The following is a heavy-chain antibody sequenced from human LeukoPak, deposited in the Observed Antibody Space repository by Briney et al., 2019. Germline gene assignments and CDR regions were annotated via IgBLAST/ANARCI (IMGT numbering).Heavy chain of an antibody. CDR3: AQWLQDYFDY. CDR1: GGFISSSSYY. J-gene: IGHJ4*02. D-gene: IGHD3-22*01. Sequence: SETLSLTCTVSGGFISSSSYYWGWIRQPPGKGLEWIGSIYYSGSTYYNPSLKSRVTISVDTSKNQFSLKLSSVTAADTAVYYCAQWLQDYFDYWGQGTLVTVSA. V-gene: IGHV4-39*01. CDR2: IYYSGST.